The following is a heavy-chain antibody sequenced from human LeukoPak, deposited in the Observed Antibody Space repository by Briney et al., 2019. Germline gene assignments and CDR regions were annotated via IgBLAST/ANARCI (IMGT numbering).Heavy chain of an antibody. V-gene: IGHV3-7*01. CDR3: ARGPIVVVPAASYMDV. CDR2: INQDGSER. J-gene: IGHJ6*03. Sequence: GGSLRLSCATSGFTFTNHWMSWVRQAPGKGLEWVANINQDGSERNYVDSVKGRFTISRDNAKNTLYLQMNSLRAEDTAVYYCARGPIVVVPAASYMDVWGKGTTVTISS. CDR1: GFTFTNHW. D-gene: IGHD2-2*01.